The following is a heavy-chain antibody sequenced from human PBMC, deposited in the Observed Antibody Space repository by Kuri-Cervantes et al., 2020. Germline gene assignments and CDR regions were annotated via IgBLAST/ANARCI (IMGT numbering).Heavy chain of an antibody. V-gene: IGHV1-2*04. CDR3: ARGKDRLLWFGELLNDNYGMDV. CDR2: INPNSGGT. CDR1: GYTFTGYY. D-gene: IGHD3-10*01. Sequence: ASVKVSCKASGYTFTGYYMHWVRQAPGQGLEWMGWINPNSGGTNYAQKFQGWVTMTRDTSISTAYMELSSLRSEDTAVYYCARGKDRLLWFGELLNDNYGMDVWGQGTTVTVSS. J-gene: IGHJ6*02.